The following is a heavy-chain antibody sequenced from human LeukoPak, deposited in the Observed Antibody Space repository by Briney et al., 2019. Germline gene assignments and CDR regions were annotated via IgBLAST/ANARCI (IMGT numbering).Heavy chain of an antibody. V-gene: IGHV3-74*01. CDR1: GFTFSSDW. J-gene: IGHJ4*02. D-gene: IGHD5-24*01. Sequence: GGSLRLSCAASGFTFSSDWMHWVRQAPGKGLVWVSRINSDGRRTNYADSVKSRFTISRDTAKNTMYLQMNSLRAEDTSVYYCARGSRDGYNTRPDYWGQGTLVTVSS. CDR2: INSDGRRT. CDR3: ARGSRDGYNTRPDY.